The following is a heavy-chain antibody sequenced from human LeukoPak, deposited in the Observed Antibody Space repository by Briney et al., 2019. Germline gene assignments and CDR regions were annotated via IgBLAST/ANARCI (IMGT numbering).Heavy chain of an antibody. CDR1: GFTFSSYN. D-gene: IGHD3-10*01. Sequence: GGSLRLSCAASGFTFSSYNMNWVRQAPGKGLEWVSSISSTSSYIYYPDSVKGRFTISGDNAKNSLYLQMNSLRAEDTAVYYCARAPYGSGTYWYFDLWGRGTLVTVSS. V-gene: IGHV3-21*01. CDR2: ISSTSSYI. CDR3: ARAPYGSGTYWYFDL. J-gene: IGHJ2*01.